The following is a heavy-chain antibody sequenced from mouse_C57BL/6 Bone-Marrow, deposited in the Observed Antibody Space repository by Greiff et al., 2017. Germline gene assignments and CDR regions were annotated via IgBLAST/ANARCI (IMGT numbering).Heavy chain of an antibody. D-gene: IGHD1-1*01. V-gene: IGHV14-2*01. CDR1: GFNIQDYY. Sequence: EVKLQESGAELVKPGASVKLSCTASGFNIQDYYMHWVKQRTEQGLEWIGRIDPEDGETTYAPKFQGKATITSDTSSNTAYLQLSSLTSEDTAVYYCAMPTVVATDYWGQCTTLTVSS. CDR3: AMPTVVATDY. CDR2: IDPEDGET. J-gene: IGHJ2*01.